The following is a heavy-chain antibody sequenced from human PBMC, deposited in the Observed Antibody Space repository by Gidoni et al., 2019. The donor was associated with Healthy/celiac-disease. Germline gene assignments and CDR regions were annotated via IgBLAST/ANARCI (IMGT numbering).Heavy chain of an antibody. V-gene: IGHV3-15*01. J-gene: IGHJ4*02. CDR3: TTSRGVSSGWTGIDY. CDR2: IKSKTDGGTT. D-gene: IGHD6-19*01. CDR1: GFTFSNAW. Sequence: EVQLVESGGGLVKPGGSLRLSCTASGFTFSNAWMSWVRQAPGKGLEWVGRIKSKTDGGTTDYAAPVKGRFTISRDDSKNTLYLQMNSLKTEDTAVYYCTTSRGVSSGWTGIDYWGQGTLVTVSS.